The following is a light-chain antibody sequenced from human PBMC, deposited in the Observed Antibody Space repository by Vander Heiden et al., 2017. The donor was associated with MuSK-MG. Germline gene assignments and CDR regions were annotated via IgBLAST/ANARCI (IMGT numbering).Light chain of an antibody. J-gene: IGKJ4*01. V-gene: IGKV3-15*01. CDR2: GAS. CDR3: QQYNKWPPLT. Sequence: EIVMTQSPATLSVSPGERATLSCRASESVSTSLAWYQQKPGQAPRLLIYGASTRAAGIPGRFSGSGSRTEFTLTISSLQSEDSAVYYCQQYNKWPPLTFGGGTKVEIK. CDR1: ESVSTS.